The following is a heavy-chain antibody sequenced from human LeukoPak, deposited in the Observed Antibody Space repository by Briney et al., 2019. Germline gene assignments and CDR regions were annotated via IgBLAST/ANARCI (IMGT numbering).Heavy chain of an antibody. Sequence: ASVKVSCKASGYTFTSYYMHWVRQAPGQGLEWMGIINPSDGSTNYAQKFQGRVTMTRVMSTSTAYMELRSLRSGDTAVYYCARERYRDSSPQDFDYWGQGTLVTVSS. D-gene: IGHD6-13*01. CDR2: INPSDGST. CDR3: ARERYRDSSPQDFDY. V-gene: IGHV1-46*01. CDR1: GYTFTSYY. J-gene: IGHJ4*02.